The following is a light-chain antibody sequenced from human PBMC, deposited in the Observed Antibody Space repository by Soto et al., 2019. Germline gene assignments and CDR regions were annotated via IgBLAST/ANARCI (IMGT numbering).Light chain of an antibody. CDR3: AAWDDRLSGWV. CDR2: RND. Sequence: QSVLTQPPSASGTPGQRVTLSCSGSSSNIGSNYVYWYQQLPETAPKLLIYRNDQRPSGVPDRVSGSKSGTSASLAISGLRSEDEADYYCAAWDDRLSGWVFVGGTKLTVL. J-gene: IGLJ3*02. CDR1: SSNIGSNY. V-gene: IGLV1-47*01.